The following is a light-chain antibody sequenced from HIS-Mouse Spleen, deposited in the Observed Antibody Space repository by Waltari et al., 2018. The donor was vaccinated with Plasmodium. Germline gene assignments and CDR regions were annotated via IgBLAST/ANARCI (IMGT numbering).Light chain of an antibody. CDR1: KLGYKY. Sequence: SYELTQPPSVSVSPGQTASITCSGDKLGYKYACWYQQKPGQSPVLVIYQDSKRPSGIPERFSGSNSGNTATLTISSMQSEDFAVYYCQQYNNWPFTFGGGTK. J-gene: IGLJ2*01. V-gene: IGLV3-1*01. CDR2: QDS. CDR3: QQYNNWPFT.